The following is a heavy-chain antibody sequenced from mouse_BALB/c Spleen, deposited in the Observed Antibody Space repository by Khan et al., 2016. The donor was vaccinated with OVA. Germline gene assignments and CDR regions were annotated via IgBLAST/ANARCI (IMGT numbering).Heavy chain of an antibody. CDR1: GYSITSNYA. D-gene: IGHD1-1*01. J-gene: IGHJ4*01. Sequence: EVQLQESGPGLVKPSQSLSLTCTVTGYSITSNYAWNWIRQFPGNKLEWMGYISYSGLTSYNPSLKSRFSITRDTSKNQFFLQLNSVTTEDTATXYGARGNYYGYTMDYWGQGTSVTVSS. CDR2: ISYSGLT. CDR3: ARGNYYGYTMDY. V-gene: IGHV3-2*02.